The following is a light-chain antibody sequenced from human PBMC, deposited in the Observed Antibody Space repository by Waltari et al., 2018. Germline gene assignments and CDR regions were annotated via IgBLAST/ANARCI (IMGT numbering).Light chain of an antibody. CDR2: EGS. V-gene: IGLV2-23*01. Sequence: QSALTQPASVSGSPGQSITISCPRTSSDVGNYNFVSSYQQHPGNAPKLMIYEGSKRPSGVSNRFSGSKSGNTASLTISGLQAEDEADYYCCSYAGSTTFYVFGTETKVTVV. CDR3: CSYAGSTTFYV. CDR1: SSDVGNYNF. J-gene: IGLJ1*01.